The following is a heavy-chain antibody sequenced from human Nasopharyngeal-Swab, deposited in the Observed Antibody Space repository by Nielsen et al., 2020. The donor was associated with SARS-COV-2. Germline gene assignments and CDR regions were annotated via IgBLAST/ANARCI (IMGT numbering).Heavy chain of an antibody. Sequence: SETLSLTCTVSGGSISRYFWSWIRQPPGKRLEWIGYISYSGSTNYNPSLKSRVSFSVDTPKNQFSLKLSSVTAADTAVYYCARHVGYCGTTSCSLPDSWGQGTLVTVSS. D-gene: IGHD2-2*01. CDR3: ARHVGYCGTTSCSLPDS. V-gene: IGHV4-59*08. J-gene: IGHJ4*02. CDR1: GGSISRYF. CDR2: ISYSGST.